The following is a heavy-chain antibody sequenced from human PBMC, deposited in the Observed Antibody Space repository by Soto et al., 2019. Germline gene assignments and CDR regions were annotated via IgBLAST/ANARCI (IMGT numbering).Heavy chain of an antibody. CDR2: ISGSGGST. Sequence: EVQLLESGGGLVQPGGSLRLSCAASGFTFSSYSMSWARQAPGKGLEWVSAISGSGGSTYYADSVTGRFTISRDNSKNTLYLKMSCLRAEDTAVYYCAKDSSFVSYGRPPYFDYWGQGTLVTVSS. CDR3: AKDSSFVSYGRPPYFDY. V-gene: IGHV3-23*01. CDR1: GFTFSSYS. D-gene: IGHD5-18*01. J-gene: IGHJ4*02.